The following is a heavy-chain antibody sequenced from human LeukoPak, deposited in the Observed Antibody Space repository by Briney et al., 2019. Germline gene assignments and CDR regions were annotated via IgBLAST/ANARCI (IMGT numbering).Heavy chain of an antibody. CDR1: GFTFSSYE. Sequence: GGSLRLSCAASGFTFSSYEMNWVRQAPGKGLEWVSYISSSGRTIYNEDSVKGRFTISRDDAKNSLYLHMNSLRAEDTAVYYCASTAAGFSSFLLTYWGQGALVTVSS. CDR2: ISSSGRTI. CDR3: ASTAAGFSSFLLTY. D-gene: IGHD6-6*01. J-gene: IGHJ4*02. V-gene: IGHV3-48*03.